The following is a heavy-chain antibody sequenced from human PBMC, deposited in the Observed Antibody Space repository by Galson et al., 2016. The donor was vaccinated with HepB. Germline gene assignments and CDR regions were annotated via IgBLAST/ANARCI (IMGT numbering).Heavy chain of an antibody. V-gene: IGHV1-3*01. Sequence: QSGAEVKKPGESLQISCKASGYTFTSYAMHWVRQAPGQRLEWMGWINAGNGNTKYSQKFQGRVTITRDTSASTAYMELSSLRSEDTAVYYCARDRGGFGYQNYYYGMDVWGQGTTVTVSS. J-gene: IGHJ6*02. CDR3: ARDRGGFGYQNYYYGMDV. CDR1: GYTFTSYA. D-gene: IGHD3-10*01. CDR2: INAGNGNT.